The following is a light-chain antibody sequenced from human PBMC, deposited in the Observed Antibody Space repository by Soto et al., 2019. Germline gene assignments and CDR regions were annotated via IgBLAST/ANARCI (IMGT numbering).Light chain of an antibody. CDR3: QQYGSSPRT. CDR1: QSVSSSY. J-gene: IGKJ1*01. CDR2: GAS. V-gene: IGKV3-20*01. Sequence: EIVLTQSPGTLSLSPGERATLSCRVSQSVSSSYLAWYQQKPGQAPRLLIYGASSRATGIPDRFSGSGSGTDFTLTISRLEAEDVVLYYCQQYGSSPRTFGQGTKVEIK.